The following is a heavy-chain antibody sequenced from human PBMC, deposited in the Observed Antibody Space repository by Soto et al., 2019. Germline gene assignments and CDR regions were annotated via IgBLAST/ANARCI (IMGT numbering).Heavy chain of an antibody. CDR1: GFTFDDYA. CDR2: ISWNSGSI. Sequence: EVQLVESGGGLVQPGRSLRLSCAASGFTFDDYAMHWVRQAPGKGLEWVSGISWNSGSIGYADSVKGRFTISRDNAKNSLYLQMNSLRAEDTALYYCAKGDSSGWRSKFDYWGQGTLVTVSS. CDR3: AKGDSSGWRSKFDY. D-gene: IGHD6-19*01. J-gene: IGHJ4*02. V-gene: IGHV3-9*01.